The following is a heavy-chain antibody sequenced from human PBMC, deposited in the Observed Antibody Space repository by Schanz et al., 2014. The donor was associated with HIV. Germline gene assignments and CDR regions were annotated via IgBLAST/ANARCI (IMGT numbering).Heavy chain of an antibody. CDR3: ARGARDCTNGVCGGYYFDY. Sequence: QVQLVQSGAEVKNPGASVKVSCKASGYTFSSYDINWVRQATGQGLEWMGWMNPNSGNTGYAQKFQGRVIMTRNASISTAYMELSSLRPEDTAVYYCARGARDCTNGVCGGYYFDYWGQGTLVTVSS. J-gene: IGHJ4*02. CDR1: GYTFSSYD. CDR2: MNPNSGNT. V-gene: IGHV1-8*01. D-gene: IGHD2-8*01.